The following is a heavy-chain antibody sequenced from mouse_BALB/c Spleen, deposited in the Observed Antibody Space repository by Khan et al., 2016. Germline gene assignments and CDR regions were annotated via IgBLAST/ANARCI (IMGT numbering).Heavy chain of an antibody. CDR2: INTYTGKP. D-gene: IGHD1-1*01. J-gene: IGHJ2*01. CDR3: ARHYYGGRGNYFDY. V-gene: IGHV9-1*02. CDR1: GYTLTNYG. Sequence: QIQLVQSGPELKKPGETVKISCKASGYTLTNYGMNWVKQAPGKGLKWMGWINTYTGKPTYYDDFKGRFAFSLETSASPAYLQINSLKNEDMATYFCARHYYGGRGNYFDYWGQGTTLTVSS.